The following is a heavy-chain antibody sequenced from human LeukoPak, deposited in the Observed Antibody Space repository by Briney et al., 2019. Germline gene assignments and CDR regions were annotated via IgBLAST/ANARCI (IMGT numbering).Heavy chain of an antibody. J-gene: IGHJ4*02. D-gene: IGHD3-16*01. Sequence: GGSLRLSCAASGFTFSSYSMNWVRQAPGKGLEWVSSISSSSSYIYYADSMKGRFTISRDNAKNSLYLQVNSLRAEDTAVYYCARDKIGGPTLLDYWGQGTLVTVSS. CDR2: ISSSSSYI. CDR1: GFTFSSYS. CDR3: ARDKIGGPTLLDY. V-gene: IGHV3-21*01.